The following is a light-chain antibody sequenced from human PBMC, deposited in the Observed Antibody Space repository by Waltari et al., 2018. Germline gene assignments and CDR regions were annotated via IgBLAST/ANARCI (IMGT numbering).Light chain of an antibody. Sequence: QSALTQPASVSGSLGQSVTISCPGTSSDVGGYNYVSWYQQHPGKAPKLMIYDVSNRPSGVSNRFSGSKSGNTVSLTISGLQAEDEADYYCSSYTSSSTYVVFGGGTKLTVL. CDR3: SSYTSSSTYVV. CDR1: SSDVGGYNY. J-gene: IGLJ2*01. V-gene: IGLV2-14*03. CDR2: DVS.